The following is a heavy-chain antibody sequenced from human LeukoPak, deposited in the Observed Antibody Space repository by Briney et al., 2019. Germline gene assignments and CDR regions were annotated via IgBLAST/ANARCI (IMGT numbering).Heavy chain of an antibody. CDR1: GYTLTEYY. D-gene: IGHD2-8*02. J-gene: IGHJ4*02. CDR3: STEDKYCTGANCGVF. Sequence: GASEKVSCKASGYTLTEYYIQWVRHAPGQGLGLMGFIIPDSGGTTYQQNFQGRVTMTRYTSISTFYMELSSLRPDDTAVYYCSTEDKYCTGANCGVFWGQGTLVTVSS. V-gene: IGHV1-2*02. CDR2: IIPDSGGT.